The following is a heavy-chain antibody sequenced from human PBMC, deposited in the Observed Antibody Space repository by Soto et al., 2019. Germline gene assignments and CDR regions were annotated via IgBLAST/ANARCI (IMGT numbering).Heavy chain of an antibody. D-gene: IGHD2-15*01. CDR2: ISHSGST. CDR1: GGSVSSGGFH. CDR3: ARVACSGGRCFYYYGLDV. Sequence: QVRLQESGPGLVKPSETLSLTCIVSGGSVSSGGFHWSWIRQSPGKRLEWIGYISHSGSTKYNPSLESRVTLSIDTSTNHFSLRLNSVTAADSGVFYCARVACSGGRCFYYYGLDVWGQGTTVAVSS. V-gene: IGHV4-61*03. J-gene: IGHJ6*02.